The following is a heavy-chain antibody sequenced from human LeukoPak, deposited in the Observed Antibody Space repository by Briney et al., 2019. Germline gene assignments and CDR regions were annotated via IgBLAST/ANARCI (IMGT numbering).Heavy chain of an antibody. CDR3: ARVRYYYDSSGYTYYYGMDV. CDR1: GGTFSSYA. D-gene: IGHD3-22*01. Sequence: GASVKVSCKASGGTFSSYAISWVRQAPGQGLEWMGRINPNSGGTNYAQKFQGRVTMTRDTSISTAYMELSRLRSDDTAVYYCARVRYYYDSSGYTYYYGMDVWGQGTTVTVSS. J-gene: IGHJ6*02. CDR2: INPNSGGT. V-gene: IGHV1-2*06.